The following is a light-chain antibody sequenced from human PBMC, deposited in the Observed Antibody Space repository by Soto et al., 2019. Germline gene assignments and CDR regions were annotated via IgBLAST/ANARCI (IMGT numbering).Light chain of an antibody. CDR3: QQYKQWPVA. CDR1: HSVGSN. CDR2: GAS. V-gene: IGKV3-15*01. Sequence: VMTQSTTTLSVSPGETATLSCRASHSVGSNFAWYQQNPGQAPRLLLYGASTRATGVPARFRGSGSATQFTLTISSLQSEDFGFYYCQQYKQWPVAFGGGTKVEIK. J-gene: IGKJ4*01.